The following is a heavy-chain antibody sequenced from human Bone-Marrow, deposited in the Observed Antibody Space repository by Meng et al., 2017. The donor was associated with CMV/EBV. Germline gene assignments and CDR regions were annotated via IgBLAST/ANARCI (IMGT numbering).Heavy chain of an antibody. Sequence: GESLKISCAACGFTFSSYDMHWVRQATGKGLEWVSAIGTAGDTYYADSVKGRFTISRDNSKNTLYLQMNRLRAEDTAVYYCARDYYQYYFDYWGQGTLVTVSS. D-gene: IGHD3-10*01. CDR3: ARDYYQYYFDY. J-gene: IGHJ4*02. CDR1: GFTFSSYD. V-gene: IGHV3-13*01. CDR2: IGTAGDT.